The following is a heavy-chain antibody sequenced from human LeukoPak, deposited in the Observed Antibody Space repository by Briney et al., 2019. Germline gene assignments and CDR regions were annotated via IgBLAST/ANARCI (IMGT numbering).Heavy chain of an antibody. V-gene: IGHV3-11*01. Sequence: PGGSLRLSCAASGFTFSDYYMSWIRQAPGKGLEWVSYISSSGSTIYYADSVKGRFTISRGNAKNSLYLQMNSLRAEDTAVYYCAREDTMVRPFDYWGQGTLVTVSS. J-gene: IGHJ4*02. CDR3: AREDTMVRPFDY. CDR2: ISSSGSTI. CDR1: GFTFSDYY. D-gene: IGHD3-10*01.